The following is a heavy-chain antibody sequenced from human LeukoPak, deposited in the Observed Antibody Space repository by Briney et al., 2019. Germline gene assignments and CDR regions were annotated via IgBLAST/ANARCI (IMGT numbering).Heavy chain of an antibody. D-gene: IGHD3-10*01. Sequence: GGSLRLSCAGSGFSFSSYGMHWVRQAPGKGLEWMAFIRSDGSNKYYADSVKGRFTISRDNSKNTLYLQMNSLRAEDTAVYYCAKDLWFGELKGYWGQGTLVTVSS. J-gene: IGHJ4*02. V-gene: IGHV3-30*02. CDR2: IRSDGSNK. CDR3: AKDLWFGELKGY. CDR1: GFSFSSYG.